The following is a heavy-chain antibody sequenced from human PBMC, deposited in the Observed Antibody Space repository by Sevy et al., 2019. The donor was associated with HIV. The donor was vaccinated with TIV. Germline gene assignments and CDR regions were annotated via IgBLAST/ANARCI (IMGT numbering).Heavy chain of an antibody. D-gene: IGHD2-8*01. V-gene: IGHV3-23*01. CDR2: LSFGCGKI. J-gene: IGHJ4*02. CDR3: AREGCTKPHDY. Sequence: GGSLRLSCAASGFTFSMYTMSWVRQTPGKGLEWVSTLSFGCGKINYADSVKGRFTMSRDDSKNALYLQMNSLRAEDTAIYYCAREGCTKPHDYWGQGTVVTVSS. CDR1: GFTFSMYT.